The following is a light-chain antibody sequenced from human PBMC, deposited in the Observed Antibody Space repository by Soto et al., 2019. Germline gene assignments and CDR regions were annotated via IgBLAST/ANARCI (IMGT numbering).Light chain of an antibody. CDR1: QSVSSSY. J-gene: IGKJ4*01. CDR2: GAS. V-gene: IGKV3-20*01. Sequence: NVLTQSPGTLSLSPGERATLSCRASQSVSSSYLAWYQQKPGQAPRLLIYGASSRATGIPDRFSGSGSGTDFTLTISRLEPEDFAVYYCQQYGSSPLTFGGGTKVEIK. CDR3: QQYGSSPLT.